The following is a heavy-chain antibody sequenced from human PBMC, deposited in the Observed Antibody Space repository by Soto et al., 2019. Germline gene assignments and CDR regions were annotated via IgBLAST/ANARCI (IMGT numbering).Heavy chain of an antibody. D-gene: IGHD2-21*02. CDR1: GGSISGYY. J-gene: IGHJ6*02. CDR2: MYNTGST. Sequence: SETLSLTCTVSGGSISGYYWSWIRQPPGKGLEWIGYMYNTGSTVYNPSFKSRVTKSVETPKNQFSLNLNSVTAADTAVYYCARDLWGYCGTDCYPLDVWGQGTTVT. CDR3: ARDLWGYCGTDCYPLDV. V-gene: IGHV4-59*01.